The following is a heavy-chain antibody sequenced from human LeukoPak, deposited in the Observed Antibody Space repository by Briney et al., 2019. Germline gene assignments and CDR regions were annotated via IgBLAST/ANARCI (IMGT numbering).Heavy chain of an antibody. D-gene: IGHD3-10*01. V-gene: IGHV4-59*01. J-gene: IGHJ6*02. Sequence: SETLSLTCTVDDGSIRSYYWSWIRQPPGKGLEWIGYIYYSGSTNYNPSLKSRVTISVDTSKNQFSLKLSSVTAADTAVYYCARDGELWFGELIGYGMDVWGQGTTVTVSS. CDR3: ARDGELWFGELIGYGMDV. CDR1: DGSIRSYY. CDR2: IYYSGST.